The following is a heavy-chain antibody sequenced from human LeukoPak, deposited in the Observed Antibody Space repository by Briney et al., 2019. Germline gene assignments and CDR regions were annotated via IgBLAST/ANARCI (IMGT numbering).Heavy chain of an antibody. Sequence: SETLSLTCTVSGGSISSYYWSWIRQPPGKGLEWIGYIYYSGSTNYNPSLKSRVTVSVDTSKNQVSLKLSSVTAADTAVYYCARHVRSYYMDVWGKGTTVTVSS. J-gene: IGHJ6*03. D-gene: IGHD3-16*01. CDR1: GGSISSYY. V-gene: IGHV4-59*08. CDR2: IYYSGST. CDR3: ARHVRSYYMDV.